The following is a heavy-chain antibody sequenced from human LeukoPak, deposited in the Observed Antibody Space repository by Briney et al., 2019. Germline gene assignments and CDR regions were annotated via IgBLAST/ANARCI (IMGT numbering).Heavy chain of an antibody. Sequence: PGGSLRLSCAASGFTVSSNYMSWVRQAPGKGLEWVSVIYSGGSTYYADSVKGRFTISRDNSKNTLYLQMNSLRAEDTAVYYCAKDGGISLWYGMDVWGQGTTVTVSS. CDR3: AKDGGISLWYGMDV. CDR2: IYSGGST. J-gene: IGHJ6*02. D-gene: IGHD3-10*01. CDR1: GFTVSSNY. V-gene: IGHV3-53*01.